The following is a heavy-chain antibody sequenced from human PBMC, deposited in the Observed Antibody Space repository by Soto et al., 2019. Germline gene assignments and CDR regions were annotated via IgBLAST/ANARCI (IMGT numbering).Heavy chain of an antibody. J-gene: IGHJ6*02. D-gene: IGHD4-17*01. Sequence: QVQLVQSGAEVKKPGASVKVSCKASGYTFTSYAMHWVRQAPGQRLEWMGWINAGNGNTKYSQKFQGRVTITRDTAASTAYMELSSLRSEDTAVYYCASASGDPTYPYGMDVWGQGTTVTVSS. CDR3: ASASGDPTYPYGMDV. CDR1: GYTFTSYA. CDR2: INAGNGNT. V-gene: IGHV1-3*01.